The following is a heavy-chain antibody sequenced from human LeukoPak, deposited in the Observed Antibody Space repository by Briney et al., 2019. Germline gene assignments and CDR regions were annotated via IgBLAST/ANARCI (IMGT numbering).Heavy chain of an antibody. V-gene: IGHV4-59*01. Sequence: SEALSLTCTVSGVSISSYYWSWIRQPPGKGLEWIGYIYYSGSTNYNPSLKSRVTISVDTSKNQFSLKLSSVSAADTAVYYCARSRGYSYGFDYWGQGTLVTVSS. CDR1: GVSISSYY. D-gene: IGHD5-18*01. CDR3: ARSRGYSYGFDY. CDR2: IYYSGST. J-gene: IGHJ4*02.